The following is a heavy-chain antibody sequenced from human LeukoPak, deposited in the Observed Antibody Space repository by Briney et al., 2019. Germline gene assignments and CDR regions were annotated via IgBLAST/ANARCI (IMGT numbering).Heavy chain of an antibody. Sequence: PSETLSLTCTVSGASISTRNYYWGWIPQLPGKGLEWIGSVDYTGNTYYKPSLRSRLTISVDMSRNQFSLILTSVTAADTALYYCARGGSSFYGYFHFWGHGTLVTVSS. CDR2: VDYTGNT. D-gene: IGHD6-6*01. CDR1: GASISTRNYY. V-gene: IGHV4-39*07. CDR3: ARGGSSFYGYFHF. J-gene: IGHJ4*01.